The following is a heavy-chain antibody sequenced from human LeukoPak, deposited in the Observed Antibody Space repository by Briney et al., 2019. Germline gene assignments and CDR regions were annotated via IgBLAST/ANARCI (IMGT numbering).Heavy chain of an antibody. Sequence: PSETLSLTCTVSGGSISSYYWSWIRQPPGKGLEWIGYIYYSGSTNYNPSLKSRVTISVDTSKNQFSLKLSSVTAADTAVYYCARAQRGIQLWLLWFDPWGQGILVTVSS. V-gene: IGHV4-59*01. CDR3: ARAQRGIQLWLLWFDP. J-gene: IGHJ5*02. CDR2: IYYSGST. CDR1: GGSISSYY. D-gene: IGHD5-18*01.